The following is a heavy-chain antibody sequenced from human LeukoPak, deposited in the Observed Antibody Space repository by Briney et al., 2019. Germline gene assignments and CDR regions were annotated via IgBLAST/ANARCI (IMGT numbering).Heavy chain of an antibody. CDR3: ARDASGSHYFDY. V-gene: IGHV3-53*01. J-gene: IGHJ4*02. CDR2: IYSAGNT. Sequence: GGSLRLSCAASGFTVSSNYMSWVRQAPGKGLEWVSVIYSAGNTYYTDSVKGRFTISRDNSKNTLYLQMNSLRAEDTAVYYCARDASGSHYFDYWGQGTLVTVSS. CDR1: GFTVSSNY.